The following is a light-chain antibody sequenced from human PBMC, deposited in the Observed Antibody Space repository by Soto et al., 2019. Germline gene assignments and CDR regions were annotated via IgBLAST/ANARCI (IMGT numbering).Light chain of an antibody. CDR2: GAS. CDR3: QQSNNYFT. J-gene: IGKJ3*01. Sequence: IQLTQSPSSLSASVGDRGTITCRASQGLNTNLAWYQQKPGKAPSLLIYGASTLQKGVPSRFSGNGSGTDFTLTISSLQPEDLATYYCQQSNNYFTFGPGTKVDIK. CDR1: QGLNTN. V-gene: IGKV1-9*01.